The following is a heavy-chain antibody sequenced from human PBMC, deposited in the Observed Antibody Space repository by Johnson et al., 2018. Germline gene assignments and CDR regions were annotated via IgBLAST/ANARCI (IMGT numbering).Heavy chain of an antibody. Sequence: EVQLVESGGGLVRPGRSLRVSCAASGFNFRDYDMDWVRQAPGKGLEWVAYINTAGTLIYYADSVKGRFTIARDNAKNSLYLQMNSLRVEDTAVYYCARDRRYGDYPYYFDSWGQGTLVSVSS. J-gene: IGHJ4*02. CDR3: ARDRRYGDYPYYFDS. CDR2: INTAGTLI. V-gene: IGHV3-48*03. D-gene: IGHD4-17*01. CDR1: GFNFRDYD.